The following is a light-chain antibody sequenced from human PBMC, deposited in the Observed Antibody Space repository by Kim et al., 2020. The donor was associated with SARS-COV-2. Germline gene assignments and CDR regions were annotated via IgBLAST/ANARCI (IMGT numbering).Light chain of an antibody. CDR2: GNS. CDR1: SANIGAGYD. Sequence: GQRVTIACTGSSANIGAGYDLYWYQQFPGTAPKLLIYGNSYRPSGVPDRFSASKSGTSASLAITGLQAEDEATYYCQSYDNRLSVVFGGGTQLTV. J-gene: IGLJ2*01. V-gene: IGLV1-40*01. CDR3: QSYDNRLSVV.